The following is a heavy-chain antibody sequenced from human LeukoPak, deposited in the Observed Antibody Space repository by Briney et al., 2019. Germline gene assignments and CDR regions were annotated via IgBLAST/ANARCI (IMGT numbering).Heavy chain of an antibody. J-gene: IGHJ4*02. D-gene: IGHD3-22*01. CDR1: GFTFSSYA. Sequence: GGSLRLSCAASGFTFSSYAMSCVRQAPGKGLEWVSAISGSGGSTYYADSVKGRFTISRDNSKNTLYLQMNSLRAEDTAVYYCAKDSLPSWYYYDSSGYYRLLYFDYWGQGTLVTVSS. CDR3: AKDSLPSWYYYDSSGYYRLLYFDY. V-gene: IGHV3-23*01. CDR2: ISGSGGST.